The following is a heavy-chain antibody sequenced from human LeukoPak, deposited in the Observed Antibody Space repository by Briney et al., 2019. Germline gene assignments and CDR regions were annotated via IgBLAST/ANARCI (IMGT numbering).Heavy chain of an antibody. D-gene: IGHD3-10*01. J-gene: IGHJ3*01. CDR1: GFSFSHFG. V-gene: IGHV3-30*18. Sequence: GSSLSLSCVGSGFSFSHFGMHWVRPAPGKGLNWMAVISYDGSLKYFLDFLKGRFNMFRDNSKNTLYLQMDSLRVEDTAIYYWAKKNSFGSGAGDPLDVWGHGTLVTVSS. CDR2: ISYDGSLK. CDR3: AKKNSFGSGAGDPLDV.